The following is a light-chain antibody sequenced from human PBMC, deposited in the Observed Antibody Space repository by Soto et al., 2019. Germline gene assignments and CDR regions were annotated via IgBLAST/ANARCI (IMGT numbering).Light chain of an antibody. CDR1: RNILYRPNNKNY. V-gene: IGKV4-1*01. J-gene: IGKJ1*01. CDR3: QQYYNNPRT. CDR2: WAS. Sequence: DIVMTQSPDSLAVSLGERATIHCKSSRNILYRPNNKNYLAWYQQKPGQPPRLLISWASTRESGVPDRFSGSGSGTDFALTITSLQAEDVAVYYCQQYYNNPRTFGQGTKVAIK.